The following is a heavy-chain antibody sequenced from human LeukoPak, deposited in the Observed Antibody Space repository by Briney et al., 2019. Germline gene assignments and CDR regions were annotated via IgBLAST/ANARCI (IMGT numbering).Heavy chain of an antibody. CDR2: ISAYNGNT. CDR1: GGTFSSYA. V-gene: IGHV1-18*01. D-gene: IGHD4/OR15-4a*01. J-gene: IGHJ6*02. Sequence: ASVKVSCKASGGTFSSYAISWVRQAPGQGLEWMGWISAYNGNTNYAQKLQGRVTMTTDTSTSTAYMELRSLRSDDTAVYYCARDLDYGANWYYYYGMDVWGQGTTVTVSS. CDR3: ARDLDYGANWYYYYGMDV.